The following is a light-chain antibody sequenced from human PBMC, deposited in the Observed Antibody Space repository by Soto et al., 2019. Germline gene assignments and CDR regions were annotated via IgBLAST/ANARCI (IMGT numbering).Light chain of an antibody. Sequence: DIQMTPSPSSLSASVVDRVTITCQASQDISNYLNWYQQKPGKAPNLLISAASSLQNGVPSTFRGSGSGTDFTLTISSLQPEDFATYYCQQSYSTPPWTFGQGTKVDIK. CDR2: AAS. CDR1: QDISNY. V-gene: IGKV1-39*01. CDR3: QQSYSTPPWT. J-gene: IGKJ1*01.